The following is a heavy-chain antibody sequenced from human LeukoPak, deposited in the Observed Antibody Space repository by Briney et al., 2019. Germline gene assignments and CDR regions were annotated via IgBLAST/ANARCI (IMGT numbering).Heavy chain of an antibody. J-gene: IGHJ4*02. D-gene: IGHD6-19*01. Sequence: ASVKVSCKASGYTFTSSYIHWVRQAPGQGLEWMGIINPSSGSTTYAQRVQGRVAMTRDTSTSTVYMELSSLRSEDTAVYYCARDPRIAVAGKYFDYWGQGTLVTVSS. CDR2: INPSSGST. CDR1: GYTFTSSY. CDR3: ARDPRIAVAGKYFDY. V-gene: IGHV1-46*01.